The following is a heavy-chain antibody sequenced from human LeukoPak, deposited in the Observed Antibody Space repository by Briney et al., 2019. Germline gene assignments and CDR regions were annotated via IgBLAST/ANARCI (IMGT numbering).Heavy chain of an antibody. J-gene: IGHJ4*02. CDR2: IYYSGST. D-gene: IGHD6-13*01. CDR3: ARLGGGSSWYADY. V-gene: IGHV4-39*01. CDR1: GGSISSSGYY. Sequence: PSETLSLTCTVSGGSISSSGYYWGWIRQPPGKGLEWIGSIYYSGSTYYNPSLKSRVTISVDTSKNQFSLKLSSVTAADTAVYYCARLGGGSSWYADYWGQGTLVTVSS.